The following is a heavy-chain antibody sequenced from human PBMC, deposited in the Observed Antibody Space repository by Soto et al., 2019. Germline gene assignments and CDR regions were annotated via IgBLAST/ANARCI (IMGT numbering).Heavy chain of an antibody. J-gene: IGHJ3*02. CDR3: ASRAGNDAFDI. V-gene: IGHV4-59*01. CDR2: IYYSGST. D-gene: IGHD3-10*01. CDR1: GGSISSYY. Sequence: TSETLSLTCTVSGGSISSYYWSWIRQPPGKGLEWIGYIYYSGSTNYNPSLKSRVTISVDTSKNQFSLKLSSVTAADTAVYYCASRAGNDAFDIWGQGTMVTVSS.